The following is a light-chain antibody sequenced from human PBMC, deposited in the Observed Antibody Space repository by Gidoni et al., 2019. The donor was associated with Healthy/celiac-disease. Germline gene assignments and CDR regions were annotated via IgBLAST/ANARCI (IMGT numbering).Light chain of an antibody. J-gene: IGLJ2*01. CDR3: SSYAGSNTV. Sequence: QSAFTQPHSASGSPGQSHTISCPGTSSDVGGYNYVSWYQPHPGKAPKLMIYEVSKRPSGVPDRFSGSKSGNTASLTVSGLQAEDEADYYCSSYAGSNTVFGGGTKLTVL. V-gene: IGLV2-8*01. CDR1: SSDVGGYNY. CDR2: EVS.